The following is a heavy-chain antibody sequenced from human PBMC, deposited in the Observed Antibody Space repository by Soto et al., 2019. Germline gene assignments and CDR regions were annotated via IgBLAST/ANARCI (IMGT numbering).Heavy chain of an antibody. J-gene: IGHJ5*02. CDR3: VRDGTKTLRDWFDP. Sequence: SETLSLTCTVSGASISGFYWSWIRKSAGKGLEWIGRIYATGTTDYNPSLKSRAMMSVDTSKKQFSLKLRSVTAADTTVYYCVRDGTKTLRDWFDPWGQGISVTVSS. CDR2: IYATGTT. CDR1: GASISGFY. D-gene: IGHD1-1*01. V-gene: IGHV4-4*07.